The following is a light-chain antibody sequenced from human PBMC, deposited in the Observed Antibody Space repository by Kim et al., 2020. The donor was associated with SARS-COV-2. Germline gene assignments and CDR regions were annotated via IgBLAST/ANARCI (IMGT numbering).Light chain of an antibody. J-gene: IGKJ5*01. CDR1: QSVSSVY. CDR2: GAS. V-gene: IGKV3-20*01. CDR3: QQYGNSPST. Sequence: EVVLTQSPGTLSLSPGERATLSCRASQSVSSVYLAWYQQKPGQAPRLVIYGASSRATGIPDRFSGGGSGTDFTLTISRLEPEDFAVYYCQQYGNSPSTFGQGTRLEIK.